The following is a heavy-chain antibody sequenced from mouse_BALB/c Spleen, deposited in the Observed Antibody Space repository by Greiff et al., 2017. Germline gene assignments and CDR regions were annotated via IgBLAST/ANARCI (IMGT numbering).Heavy chain of an antibody. CDR3: ASGSYDYGDYAMDY. CDR1: GYTFTDYA. J-gene: IGHJ4*01. Sequence: QVQLKESGAELVRPGVSVKISCKGSGYTFTDYAMHWVKQSHAKSLEWIGVISTYYGDASYNQKFKGKATMTVDKSSSTAYMELARPTSEDSAIYYCASGSYDYGDYAMDYWGQGSSVTVSS. CDR2: ISTYYGDA. D-gene: IGHD2-4*01. V-gene: IGHV1S137*01.